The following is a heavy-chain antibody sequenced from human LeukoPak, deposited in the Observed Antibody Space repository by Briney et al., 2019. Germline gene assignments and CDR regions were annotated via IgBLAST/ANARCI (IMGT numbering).Heavy chain of an antibody. Sequence: GGSLRLSCAASGFTFTNAWMSWVRQAPGKGLEWVAFIRYDGSNKYYVDSVKGRFTISRDNSKNTLYLQMNSLRAEDTAVYYCXXXXYDSSGYSLGYFDYWGQGTLITVST. CDR1: GFTFTNAW. CDR2: IRYDGSNK. V-gene: IGHV3-30*02. CDR3: XXXXYDSSGYSLGYFDY. J-gene: IGHJ4*02. D-gene: IGHD3-22*01.